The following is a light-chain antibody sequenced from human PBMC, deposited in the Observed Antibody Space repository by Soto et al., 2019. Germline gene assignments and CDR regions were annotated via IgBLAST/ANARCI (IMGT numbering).Light chain of an antibody. CDR1: HSMSNSN. CDR2: GAS. Sequence: IVLTQSPGTLSLSPGDRATLSCRASHSMSNSNLAWYQHKPGQAPRLLIYGASNRATGIPDRFSGSGSGTDFTLTIGRLEPEDSALYFCHQYGGSPPTFGQGTKVDIK. CDR3: HQYGGSPPT. V-gene: IGKV3-20*01. J-gene: IGKJ1*01.